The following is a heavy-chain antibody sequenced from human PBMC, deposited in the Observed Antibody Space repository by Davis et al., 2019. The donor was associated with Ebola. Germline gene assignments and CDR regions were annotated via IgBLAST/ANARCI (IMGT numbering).Heavy chain of an antibody. CDR1: GFTFSSYA. CDR2: ISGSGGST. CDR3: AREGSGYDGFDY. D-gene: IGHD5-12*01. V-gene: IGHV3-23*01. J-gene: IGHJ4*02. Sequence: PGGSLRLSCAASGFTFSSYAMSWVRQAPGKGLEWVSIISGSGGSTYYADSVKGRFTISRDNAKNTLYLQMNSLRAEDTAVYYCAREGSGYDGFDYWGQGTLVTVSS.